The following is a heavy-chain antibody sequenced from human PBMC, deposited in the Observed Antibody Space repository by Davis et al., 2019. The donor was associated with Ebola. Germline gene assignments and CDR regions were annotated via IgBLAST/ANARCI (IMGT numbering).Heavy chain of an antibody. CDR1: GFTFSGSA. D-gene: IGHD6-6*01. V-gene: IGHV3-73*01. CDR3: TGSSSSGPDY. J-gene: IGHJ4*02. Sequence: PGGSLRLSCAASGFTFSGSAMHWVRQASGKGLEWVGRIRSKATSYATAYAASVKGRFTISRDDSKNTAYLQMNSLKTEDTAVYYCTGSSSSGPDYWGQGTLVTVSS. CDR2: IRSKATSYAT.